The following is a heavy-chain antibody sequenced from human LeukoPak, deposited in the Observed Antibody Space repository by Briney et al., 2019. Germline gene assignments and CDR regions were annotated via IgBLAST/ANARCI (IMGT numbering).Heavy chain of an antibody. V-gene: IGHV4-39*01. CDR3: ARHYYDSSGYYPPGDF. Sequence: SETLSLTCTVSGGSISRGSYYWGWIRQPPGKGLEWIGDRYYSGSTFYNPSPKSRVTISVDTSRNQFSLKLSSVTAADTAVYYCARHYYDSSGYYPPGDFWGQGTLVTVSS. D-gene: IGHD3-22*01. CDR1: GGSISRGSYY. CDR2: RYYSGST. J-gene: IGHJ4*02.